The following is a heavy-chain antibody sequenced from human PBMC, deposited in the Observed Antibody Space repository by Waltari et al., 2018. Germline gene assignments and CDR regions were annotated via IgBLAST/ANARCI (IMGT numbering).Heavy chain of an antibody. J-gene: IGHJ4*02. CDR1: GGSISSHY. V-gene: IGHV4-59*11. CDR3: ARGTTVTPFDY. CDR2: IYYSGST. Sequence: QVQLQESGPGLVKPSETLSLTCTVSGGSISSHYWSWIRQPPGKGLEWIGYIYYSGSTNDNPSLKSRVTISVDTSKNQFSLKLSSVTAADTAVYYCARGTTVTPFDYWGQGTLVTVSS. D-gene: IGHD4-17*01.